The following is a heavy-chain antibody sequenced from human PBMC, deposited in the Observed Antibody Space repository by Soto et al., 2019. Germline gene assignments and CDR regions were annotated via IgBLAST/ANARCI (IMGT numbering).Heavy chain of an antibody. CDR1: GYSFTSYW. Sequence: PGESLKISCKGSGYSFTSYWIGWVRQMPGKGLEWMGIIYPGDSDTRYSPSFQGQVTISADKSISTAYLQWSSLKASDTAVYYCATPPTDYYDGSGHHDSSNWGQGTLVTVSS. J-gene: IGHJ4*02. V-gene: IGHV5-51*01. CDR3: ATPPTDYYDGSGHHDSSN. D-gene: IGHD3-22*01. CDR2: IYPGDSDT.